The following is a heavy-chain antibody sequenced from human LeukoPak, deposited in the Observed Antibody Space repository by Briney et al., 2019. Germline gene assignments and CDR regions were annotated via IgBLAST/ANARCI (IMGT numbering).Heavy chain of an antibody. V-gene: IGHV3-23*01. J-gene: IGHJ4*02. Sequence: GGSLRLSCAASGFTFSSYAMSWVRQAPGRGLEWVSSISGSGGSTYYADSVKGRFTISRDNSKNTLYLQMNSLRAEDTAVYYCAKGGWDYTPFGYWGQGTLVTVSS. D-gene: IGHD4-11*01. CDR3: AKGGWDYTPFGY. CDR2: ISGSGGST. CDR1: GFTFSSYA.